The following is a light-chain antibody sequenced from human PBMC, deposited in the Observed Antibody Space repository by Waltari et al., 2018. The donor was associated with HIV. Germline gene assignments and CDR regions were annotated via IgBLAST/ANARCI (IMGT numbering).Light chain of an antibody. CDR3: QQYKSFSLT. J-gene: IGKJ5*01. CDR2: KTS. Sequence: DLQMTQSPSTLSVSVGDRVIITCRSSQNVDNWLSWYQQRTGSAPKVLIYKTSTLQTGVPSRFSGSGSGTEFSLTISSLQPDDFATYYCQQYKSFSLTFGQGTRLEIK. V-gene: IGKV1-5*03. CDR1: QNVDNW.